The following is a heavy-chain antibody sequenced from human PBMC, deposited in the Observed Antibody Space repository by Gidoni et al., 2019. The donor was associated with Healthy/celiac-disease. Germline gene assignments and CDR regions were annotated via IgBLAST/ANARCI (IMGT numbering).Heavy chain of an antibody. V-gene: IGHV1-46*03. J-gene: IGHJ3*02. CDR2: INSSGGST. Sequence: QVQLVLSGAEVKKPWASVNVSCKASGYNFTRYYMHWVRQAPGQGLEWMGIINSSGGSTSYAQKFQGIVTMTRDTSTSTVYMELSSLRSEDTAVYYCASMAACSTDDAFDIWGQGTMVTVSS. CDR3: ASMAACSTDDAFDI. CDR1: GYNFTRYY. D-gene: IGHD4-4*01.